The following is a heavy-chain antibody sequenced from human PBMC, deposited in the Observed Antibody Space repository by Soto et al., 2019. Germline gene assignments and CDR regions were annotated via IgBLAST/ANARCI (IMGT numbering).Heavy chain of an antibody. J-gene: IGHJ6*02. D-gene: IGHD2-15*01. CDR1: GGTFSSYA. V-gene: IGHV1-69*13. CDR2: IIPIFGTA. CDR3: ARETYCSGGSCYRQPYYYYGMDV. Sequence: SVKVSCKASGGTFSSYAISWVRQAPGQGLEWMGGIIPIFGTANYAQKFQGRVTITADESTSTAYMELSSLRSEDTAVYYCARETYCSGGSCYRQPYYYYGMDVWGQGTTVTVSS.